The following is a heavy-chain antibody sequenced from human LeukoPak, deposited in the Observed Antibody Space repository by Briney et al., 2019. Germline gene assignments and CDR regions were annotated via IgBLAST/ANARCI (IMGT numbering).Heavy chain of an antibody. D-gene: IGHD2-2*01. CDR2: INHSGST. V-gene: IGHV4-34*01. J-gene: IGHJ4*02. CDR3: ARASGYCSSTSCSQYSSLNFDY. Sequence: SETLSLTCAVYGGSFSGYYWSWIRQPPGKGLEWIGEINHSGSTNYNPSLKSRVTISVDTSKNQFSLKLSSVTAADTAVYYCARASGYCSSTSCSQYSSLNFDYWGQGTLVTVSS. CDR1: GGSFSGYY.